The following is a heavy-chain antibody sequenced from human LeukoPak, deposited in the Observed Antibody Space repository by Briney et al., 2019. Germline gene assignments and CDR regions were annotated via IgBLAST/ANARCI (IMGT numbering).Heavy chain of an antibody. V-gene: IGHV3-30-3*01. CDR3: ARCIAVAGPFDY. CDR2: ISYDGSNK. Sequence: GGSLRLSCAASGFTLSDYTMNWVRQAPGKGLEWVAVISYDGSNKYYADSVKGRFTISRDNSKNTLYLQMNSLRAEDTAVYYCARCIAVAGPFDYWGQGTLVTVSS. CDR1: GFTLSDYT. J-gene: IGHJ4*02. D-gene: IGHD6-19*01.